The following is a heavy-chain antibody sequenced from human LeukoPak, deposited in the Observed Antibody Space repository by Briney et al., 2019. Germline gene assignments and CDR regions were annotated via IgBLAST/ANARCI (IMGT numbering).Heavy chain of an antibody. J-gene: IGHJ4*02. CDR1: GYTFTGYY. V-gene: IGHV1-2*02. Sequence: GASVKVSCKASGYTFTGYYMHWVRQAPGQGLEWMGWINPNSGGTNYAQKFQGRVTMTRDTSISTAYMELSRLRSDDTAVYYCARARSDILTGHPFDYWGQGTLSPSPQ. CDR2: INPNSGGT. CDR3: ARARSDILTGHPFDY. D-gene: IGHD3-9*01.